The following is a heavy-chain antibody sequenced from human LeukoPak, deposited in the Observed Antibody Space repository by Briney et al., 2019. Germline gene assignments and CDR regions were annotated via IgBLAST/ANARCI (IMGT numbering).Heavy chain of an antibody. D-gene: IGHD3-16*01. V-gene: IGHV3-30-3*01. CDR2: ISYDGNNK. CDR1: GFTFSTYT. CDR3: AKGSRGTRPYYFDG. Sequence: GGSLRLSCAASGFTFSTYTMHWVRQAPGKGLEWVAFISYDGNNKYYTDSVKGRFTISRDNSKNTLYLQMDSLRGEDTAVYFCAKGSRGTRPYYFDGWGQGTLVTVAS. J-gene: IGHJ4*02.